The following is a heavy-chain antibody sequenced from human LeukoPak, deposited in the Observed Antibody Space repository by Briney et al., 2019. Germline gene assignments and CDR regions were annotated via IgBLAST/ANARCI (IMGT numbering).Heavy chain of an antibody. CDR2: INQDGTEK. J-gene: IGHJ4*02. V-gene: IGHV3-7*01. CDR1: GFTFTTYW. CDR3: AMIAAAGNFDY. Sequence: PGESLRLSCAASGFTFTTYWMSWVRQLPGKGLEWVANINQDGTEKYYVDSVKGRFTISRDNSKNALYLQTNSLRAEDTAVYYCAMIAAAGNFDYWGQGTLVTVSS. D-gene: IGHD6-13*01.